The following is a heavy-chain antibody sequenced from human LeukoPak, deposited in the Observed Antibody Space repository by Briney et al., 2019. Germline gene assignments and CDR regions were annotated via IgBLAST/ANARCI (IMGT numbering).Heavy chain of an antibody. J-gene: IGHJ6*02. Sequence: PGGPLRLSCAASGFTFSSYEMNWVRQAPGKGLEWVSYISSSGSTIYYADSVKGRFTISRDNAKNSLYLQMNSLRAEDTAVYYCAREDGYNYYYYGMDVWGQGTTVTVSS. CDR2: ISSSGSTI. CDR1: GFTFSSYE. V-gene: IGHV3-48*03. D-gene: IGHD5-24*01. CDR3: AREDGYNYYYYGMDV.